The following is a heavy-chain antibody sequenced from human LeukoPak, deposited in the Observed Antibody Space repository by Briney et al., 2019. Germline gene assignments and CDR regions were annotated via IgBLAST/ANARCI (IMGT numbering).Heavy chain of an antibody. CDR1: GFTFSSYG. J-gene: IGHJ4*02. Sequence: GGSLRLSCAASGFTFSSYGMHWVRQAPGKGLEWVAFIRYDGSNKYYADSVKGRFTISRDNSKNTLYLQMNSLRPDDTAVYYCTRDLTGHYSIDYWGQGTLVTVSS. CDR3: TRDLTGHYSIDY. CDR2: IRYDGSNK. D-gene: IGHD3-22*01. V-gene: IGHV3-30*02.